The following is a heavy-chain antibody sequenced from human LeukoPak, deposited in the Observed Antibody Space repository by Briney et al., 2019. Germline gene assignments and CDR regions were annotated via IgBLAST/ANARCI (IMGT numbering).Heavy chain of an antibody. CDR2: INHSGST. J-gene: IGHJ5*02. Sequence: PSETLSLTCAVYGGSFSGYYWSWIRQPPGKGLEWIGEINHSGSTNYNPSLKSRVTISVDTSKNQFSLKLSSVTAADTAVYYCARVDTDSDPWGQGTLVTVSS. CDR3: ARVDTDSDP. CDR1: GGSFSGYY. V-gene: IGHV4-34*01.